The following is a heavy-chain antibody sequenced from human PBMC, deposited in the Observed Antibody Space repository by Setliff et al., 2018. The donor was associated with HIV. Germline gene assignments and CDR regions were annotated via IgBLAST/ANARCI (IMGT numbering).Heavy chain of an antibody. CDR1: GGSFGAYY. J-gene: IGHJ4*02. D-gene: IGHD5-12*01. Sequence: SETLSLTCAVYGGSFGAYYWGWIRQPPGKGLEWIGSIFYSGRSTYNPSLRSRVTISVDKSKSQFSLNLSSVTAADTAVYYCARSPLYSGYERYYFDYWGQGTLVTVSS. CDR2: IFYSGRS. CDR3: ARSPLYSGYERYYFDY. V-gene: IGHV4-34*12.